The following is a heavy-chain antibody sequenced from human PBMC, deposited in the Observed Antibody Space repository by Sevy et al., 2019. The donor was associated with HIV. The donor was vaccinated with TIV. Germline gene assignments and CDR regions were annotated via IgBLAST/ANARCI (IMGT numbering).Heavy chain of an antibody. CDR3: ARLTGGVDSGVQH. J-gene: IGHJ1*01. CDR2: IYHSGST. Sequence: SETLSLTCAVSGGSISSRNWWSWVRQPPGRGLEWIGEIYHSGSTNNIPSLKSRVNISLDKSKNQFSLKLSSVTAADTAVYYCARLTGGVDSGVQHWGQGTLVTVSS. V-gene: IGHV4-4*02. CDR1: GGSISSRNW. D-gene: IGHD3-16*01.